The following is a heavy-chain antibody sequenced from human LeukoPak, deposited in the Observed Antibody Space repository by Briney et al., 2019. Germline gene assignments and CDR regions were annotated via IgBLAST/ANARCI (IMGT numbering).Heavy chain of an antibody. V-gene: IGHV4-59*01. Sequence: SETLSLICTVSGGSISSYYWSWIRQPPGKGLEWIGYIYYSGSTDYNPSLKSRVTISEDTSKNQFSLRLSSVTAADTAVYYCARDKTSYSSGWYVGYFDYWSQGTLVTVSS. J-gene: IGHJ4*02. CDR1: GGSISSYY. CDR2: IYYSGST. CDR3: ARDKTSYSSGWYVGYFDY. D-gene: IGHD6-19*01.